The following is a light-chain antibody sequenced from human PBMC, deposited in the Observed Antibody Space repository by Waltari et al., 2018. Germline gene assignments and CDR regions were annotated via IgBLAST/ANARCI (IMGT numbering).Light chain of an antibody. J-gene: IGLJ2*01. Sequence: SYELTQPSSVSVSPGQTARITCSGDVLAKKYARWFQQKPGQAPVLVIYKDTERPSGITERISGSSSGTTVTLTISGAQVEDEADYYCYSAADSNLRVFGGGTRLTVL. CDR3: YSAADSNLRV. CDR2: KDT. V-gene: IGLV3-27*01. CDR1: VLAKKY.